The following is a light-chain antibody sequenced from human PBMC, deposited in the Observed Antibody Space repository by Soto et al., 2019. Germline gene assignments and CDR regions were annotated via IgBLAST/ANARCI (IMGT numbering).Light chain of an antibody. CDR2: DNN. Sequence: QSVLTQPPSVSAAPGQKVTISCSGSVSNIGYNFISWYQHLPGTAPKLLIYDNNKRPSGIPDRFSGSKSGTSATLGIAGLQTEDEGDYNYRTCDHSLALVLFDGGTKLTVL. CDR1: VSNIGYNF. J-gene: IGLJ3*02. V-gene: IGLV1-51*01. CDR3: RTCDHSLALVL.